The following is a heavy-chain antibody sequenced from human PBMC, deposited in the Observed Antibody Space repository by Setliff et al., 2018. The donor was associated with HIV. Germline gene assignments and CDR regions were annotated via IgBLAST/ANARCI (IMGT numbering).Heavy chain of an antibody. CDR3: ARGGGDMITFGGVIVLFWFDP. Sequence: SETLSLTCAVYGGSFSGYYWSWIRQPPGKGLEWIGEINHSGSTNYNPSLKSRVTISVDTSKNQFSLKLSSVTAADTAVYYCARGGGDMITFGGVIVLFWFDPWGQGTLVTV. CDR2: INHSGST. V-gene: IGHV4-34*01. J-gene: IGHJ5*02. D-gene: IGHD3-16*02. CDR1: GGSFSGYY.